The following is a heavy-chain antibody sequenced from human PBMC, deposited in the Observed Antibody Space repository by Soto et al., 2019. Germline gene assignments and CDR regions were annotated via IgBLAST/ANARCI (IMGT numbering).Heavy chain of an antibody. J-gene: IGHJ6*02. CDR2: IYDSGTT. CDR1: GGSISSGGYS. D-gene: IGHD4-17*01. Sequence: QLQLQESGSGLVKPSQTLSLTCAVSGGSISSGGYSWTWIRQPLGKGLEWIGYIYDSGTTYYNPSLKSRVTISVDRSKNQFSLKLSSVTAADTAVYYCARAHYGDYGYGMDVWGQGTTVTVSS. V-gene: IGHV4-30-2*01. CDR3: ARAHYGDYGYGMDV.